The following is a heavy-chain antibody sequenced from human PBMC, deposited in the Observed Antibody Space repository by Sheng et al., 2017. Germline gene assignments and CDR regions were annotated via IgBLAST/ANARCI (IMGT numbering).Heavy chain of an antibody. Sequence: EVQLVQSGAEVKKPGESLKISCKGSGYSFNTYWVGWVRQMPGKGLEWMGIIYPDDSDTRYSPSFQGQVSISVDKSIRTAYLQWSSLKASDTAMYYCMRRDTPGGLDYWGQGTLVTVSS. J-gene: IGHJ4*02. CDR3: MRRDTPGGLDY. CDR2: IYPDDSDT. D-gene: IGHD2-15*01. CDR1: GYSFNTYW. V-gene: IGHV5-51*03.